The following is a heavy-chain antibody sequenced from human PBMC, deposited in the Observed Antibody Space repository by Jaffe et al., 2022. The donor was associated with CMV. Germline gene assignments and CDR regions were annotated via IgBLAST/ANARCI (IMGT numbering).Heavy chain of an antibody. J-gene: IGHJ3*02. D-gene: IGHD3-3*01. CDR1: GFTFSSYA. CDR3: VKDGGPRFLEWLLWENAFDI. Sequence: EVQLVESGGGLVQPGGSLRLSCSASGFTFSSYAMHWVRQAPGKGLEYVSAISSNGGSTYYADSVKGRFTISRDNSKNTLYLQMSSLRAEDTAVYYCVKDGGPRFLEWLLWENAFDIWGQGTMVTVSS. V-gene: IGHV3-64D*06. CDR2: ISSNGGST.